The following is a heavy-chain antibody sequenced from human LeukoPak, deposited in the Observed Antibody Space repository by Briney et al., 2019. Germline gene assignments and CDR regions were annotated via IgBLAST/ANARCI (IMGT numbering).Heavy chain of an antibody. D-gene: IGHD3-3*02. J-gene: IGHJ5*02. V-gene: IGHV3-33*01. CDR2: IWYDGSNK. Sequence: GGSLRLSCAASGFKLRNYGMHWVRQDPGKGLEWVAVIWYDGSNKYYADSVKGRFTISRDNSKNTLYVQMNSLRVEDTAVYYCATSLGESTFETWGQGTLVTVSS. CDR3: ATSLGESTFET. CDR1: GFKLRNYG.